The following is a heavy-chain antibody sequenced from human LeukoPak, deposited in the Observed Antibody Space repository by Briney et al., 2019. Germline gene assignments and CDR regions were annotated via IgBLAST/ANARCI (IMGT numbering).Heavy chain of an antibody. D-gene: IGHD3-16*01. CDR1: GYTFTTYG. CDR3: AREGLGELTLDC. J-gene: IGHJ4*02. Sequence: APVKVSCKSSGYTFTTYGITWVRQAPGQGPEWMGWISTDNGDTNYAQKLQGRVTMTTDTSTSTAYMELRSLRSDDTAVYYCAREGLGELTLDCWGQGTLVTVSS. CDR2: ISTDNGDT. V-gene: IGHV1-18*01.